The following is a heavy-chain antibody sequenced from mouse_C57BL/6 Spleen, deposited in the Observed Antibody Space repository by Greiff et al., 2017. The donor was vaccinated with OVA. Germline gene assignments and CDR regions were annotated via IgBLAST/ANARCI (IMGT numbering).Heavy chain of an antibody. CDR1: GYTFTSYT. J-gene: IGHJ2*01. CDR2: INPSSGYT. Sequence: VKLIESGAELARPGASVKMSCKASGYTFTSYTMHWVKQRPGQGLEWIGYINPSSGYTKYNQKFKDKATLTADKSSSTAYMQLSSLTSEDSAVYYCARQSNYYFDYWGQGTTLTVSS. CDR3: ARQSNYYFDY. V-gene: IGHV1-4*01. D-gene: IGHD2-5*01.